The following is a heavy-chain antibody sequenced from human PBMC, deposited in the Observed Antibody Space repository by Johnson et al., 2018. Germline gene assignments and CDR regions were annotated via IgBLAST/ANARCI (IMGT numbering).Heavy chain of an antibody. Sequence: EVQLVESGGGLVQPGRSLRLSCAASGFTFDDYAMHWVRQAPGKGLEWVSGISWGSGSIEYADSVKGRFTISRDNAKNSLYLQMNSLRAEDTALYYCAKEAGITIRRDKYFQHWGQGTLVTVSS. CDR2: ISWGSGSI. CDR1: GFTFDDYA. V-gene: IGHV3-9*01. J-gene: IGHJ1*01. CDR3: AKEAGITIRRDKYFQH. D-gene: IGHD3-10*01.